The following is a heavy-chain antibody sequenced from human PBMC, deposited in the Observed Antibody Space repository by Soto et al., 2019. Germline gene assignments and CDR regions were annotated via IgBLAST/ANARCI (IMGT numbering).Heavy chain of an antibody. CDR2: ISGSGGST. J-gene: IGHJ4*02. Sequence: EVQLLESGGGLVQPGGSLRLSCAASGFTFSSYAMSWVRQAPGKGLEWVSAISGSGGSTYYADSVKGRFTISRDNSKNTLYLQMNSLRAEDTAVYYCAKDVVVPAATTIEVAGTGDYWGQGTLVTVSS. D-gene: IGHD2-2*01. CDR1: GFTFSSYA. CDR3: AKDVVVPAATTIEVAGTGDY. V-gene: IGHV3-23*01.